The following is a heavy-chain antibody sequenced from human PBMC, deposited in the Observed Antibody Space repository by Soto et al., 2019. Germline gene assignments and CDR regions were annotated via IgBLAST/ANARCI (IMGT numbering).Heavy chain of an antibody. V-gene: IGHV3-23*01. CDR1: GFTFSSYA. D-gene: IGHD3-10*01. Sequence: GGSLRLSCAASGFTFSSYAMSWVRQAPGKGLEWVSAISGSGGSTYYADSVKGRFTISRNNSKNTLFLQMNSLRAEDTAVYYCAKGPVRGVIAYYFDYWGQGTLVTVSS. J-gene: IGHJ4*02. CDR2: ISGSGGST. CDR3: AKGPVRGVIAYYFDY.